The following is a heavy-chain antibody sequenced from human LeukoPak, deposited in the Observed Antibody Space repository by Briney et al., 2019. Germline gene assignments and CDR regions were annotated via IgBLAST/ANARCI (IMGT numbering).Heavy chain of an antibody. CDR3: AREGYCSGGSCYLYNWFDP. V-gene: IGHV4-59*01. D-gene: IGHD2-15*01. Sequence: KPSETLSLTCTVSGGSISSYYWSWIRQPPGKRLEWIGYIYYSGSTNYNPSLKSRVTISVDTSKNQFSLKLSSVTAADTAVYYCAREGYCSGGSCYLYNWFDPWGQGTLVTVSS. J-gene: IGHJ5*02. CDR1: GGSISSYY. CDR2: IYYSGST.